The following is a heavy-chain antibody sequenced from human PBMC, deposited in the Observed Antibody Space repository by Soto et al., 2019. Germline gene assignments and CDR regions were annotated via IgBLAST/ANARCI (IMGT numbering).Heavy chain of an antibody. CDR1: GFTFSSYA. J-gene: IGHJ4*02. V-gene: IGHV3-23*01. CDR2: ISGSGGST. CDR3: AKDGGPVDTAMVHFDY. D-gene: IGHD5-18*01. Sequence: GGSLRLSCAASGFTFSSYAMSWVRQAPGKGLEWVSAISGSGGSTYYADSVKGRFTISRDNSKNTQYLQMNSLRAEDTAVYYCAKDGGPVDTAMVHFDYWGQGTLVTVSS.